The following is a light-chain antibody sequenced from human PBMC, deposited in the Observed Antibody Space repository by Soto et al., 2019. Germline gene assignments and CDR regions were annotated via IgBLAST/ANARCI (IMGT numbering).Light chain of an antibody. CDR2: AAS. Sequence: AVLLTQSPSSFSASTGDRATITCRASQDIHNYLAWYQQVPGKAPKLLLYAASILQTGVPSRFSGSGSATDFTLTLDGLQSEDFATYFCQHYYHYPWTFGQGTTVE. J-gene: IGKJ1*01. CDR1: QDIHNY. CDR3: QHYYHYPWT. V-gene: IGKV1-8*01.